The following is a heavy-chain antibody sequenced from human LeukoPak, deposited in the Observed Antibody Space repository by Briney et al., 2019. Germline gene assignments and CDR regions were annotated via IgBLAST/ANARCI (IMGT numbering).Heavy chain of an antibody. J-gene: IGHJ4*02. V-gene: IGHV3-21*01. D-gene: IGHD5-18*01. CDR3: AMRDTAMDPFDY. CDR1: GFTFSSYA. Sequence: PGGSLRLSCAASGFTFSSYAMSWVRQAPGKGLEWVSSISSSSSYIYYADSVKGRFTISRDNAKNSLYLQMNSLRAEDTAVYYCAMRDTAMDPFDYWGQGTLVTVSS. CDR2: ISSSSSYI.